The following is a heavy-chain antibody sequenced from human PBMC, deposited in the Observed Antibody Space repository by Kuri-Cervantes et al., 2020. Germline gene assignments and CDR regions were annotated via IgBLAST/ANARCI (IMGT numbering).Heavy chain of an antibody. D-gene: IGHD3-9*01. CDR3: ARVIPPYDILTGSPTGA. CDR2: INPNSGGT. V-gene: IGHV1-2*02. J-gene: IGHJ5*02. Sequence: ASVKVSCKASGYTFTGYYMHWVRQAPGQGLEWMGWINPNSGGTNYAQKFQGRVTITRDTSISTAYMELSRLRSDDTAVYYCARVIPPYDILTGSPTGAWGQGTLVTVSS. CDR1: GYTFTGYY.